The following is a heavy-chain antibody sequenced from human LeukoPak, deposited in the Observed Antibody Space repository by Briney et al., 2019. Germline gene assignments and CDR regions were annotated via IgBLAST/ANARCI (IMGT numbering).Heavy chain of an antibody. Sequence: GGSLRLSCAASGSIFSSYWMHWVRQAPGKGLVWVSRIKSDGTSTNYADSVKGRFTISRDNAKNTLHLQMNSLRADDTAVYYCAKGGASLFDYWGQGTLVTVSS. D-gene: IGHD1-26*01. J-gene: IGHJ4*02. V-gene: IGHV3-74*01. CDR3: AKGGASLFDY. CDR1: GSIFSSYW. CDR2: IKSDGTST.